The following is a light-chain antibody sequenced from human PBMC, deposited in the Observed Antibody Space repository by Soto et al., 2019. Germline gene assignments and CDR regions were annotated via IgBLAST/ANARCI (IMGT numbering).Light chain of an antibody. CDR2: DAS. CDR1: QSVRKY. CDR3: QQRSNWPIT. Sequence: EIVLTQSPATLSLSPGERVTLSCRTSQSVRKYFAWYQQKPGRAPRLLIYDASSRATGIPARFIGSGSGTDFTLTISSLEPEDFAIYYCQQRSNWPITFGQGTRLEIK. V-gene: IGKV3-11*01. J-gene: IGKJ5*01.